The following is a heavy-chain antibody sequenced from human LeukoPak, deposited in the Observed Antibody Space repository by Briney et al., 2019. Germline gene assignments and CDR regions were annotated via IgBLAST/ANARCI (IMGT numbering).Heavy chain of an antibody. J-gene: IGHJ4*02. CDR2: VNWNGDST. CDR1: GSTFDDYG. Sequence: SGGSLRLSCAASGSTFDDYGMSWVRQTPGKGLEWVSGVNWNGDSTGYADSVKGRFTISRDNAEKYLFLQMNGLRVEDTALYYCARGYTGARDGDYWGQGTLVTVSS. CDR3: ARGYTGARDGDY. D-gene: IGHD1-14*01. V-gene: IGHV3-20*04.